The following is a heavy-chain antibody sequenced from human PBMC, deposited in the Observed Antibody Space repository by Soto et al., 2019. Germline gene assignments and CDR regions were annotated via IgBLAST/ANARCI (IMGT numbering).Heavy chain of an antibody. V-gene: IGHV2-5*02. J-gene: IGHJ4*02. CDR2: IYWDDDK. CDR3: AHRRNYDGSWNEGVFDY. D-gene: IGHD3-16*01. CDR1: GFSLTSRPVG. Sequence: QITLKESGPTLVKPTQTLTLTCTFSGFSLTSRPVGVGWVRQPPGKALEWLAFIYWDDDKRYSPSLRSTLTVTKDAYNNPVVLTLTNLDPVDTATYYCAHRRNYDGSWNEGVFDYWGQGILVTVCS.